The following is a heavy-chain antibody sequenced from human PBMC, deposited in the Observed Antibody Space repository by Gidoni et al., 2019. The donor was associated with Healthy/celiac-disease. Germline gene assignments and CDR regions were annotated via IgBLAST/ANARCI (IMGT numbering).Heavy chain of an antibody. CDR3: TRLIVVVVAAGGWFDP. CDR2: IRSKAYGGTT. D-gene: IGHD2-15*01. J-gene: IGHJ5*02. CDR1: GFTLADYA. Sequence: EVQLVESGGGLVQRGRSLRLSCTASGFTLADYAMSWVGQAPGKGLEWVGFIRSKAYGGTTEYSASVKGRFTISRDDSKSIAYLQMNSLKTEDTAVYYCTRLIVVVVAAGGWFDPWGQGTLVTVSS. V-gene: IGHV3-49*04.